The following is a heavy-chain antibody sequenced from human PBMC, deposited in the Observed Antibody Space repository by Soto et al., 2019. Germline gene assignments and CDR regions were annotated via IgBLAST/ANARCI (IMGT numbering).Heavy chain of an antibody. CDR3: ARDFATHCSGSTCYPYAY. Sequence: XXFNXFWMSXXRQSPGKGLEWVANIKHDGSETYYVDSVKGRFTISRDNAKNSLFLQMNTLRTEDTAVYYCARDFATHCSGSTCYPYAYWGQGALVTVSS. J-gene: IGHJ4*02. CDR1: XXFNXFW. D-gene: IGHD2-15*01. V-gene: IGHV3-7*03. CDR2: IKHDGSET.